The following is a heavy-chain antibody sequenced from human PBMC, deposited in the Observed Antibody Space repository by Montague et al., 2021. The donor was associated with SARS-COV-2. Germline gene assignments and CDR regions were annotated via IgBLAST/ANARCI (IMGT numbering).Heavy chain of an antibody. V-gene: IGHV4-34*01. J-gene: IGHJ6*02. CDR1: GGSFSGYY. D-gene: IGHD2-15*01. Sequence: SETLSLTCAVYGGSFSGYYWSWIRQPPGKGLEWIGGINHSGSTNYNPSLKSRVTISVDTSKNQFSLKLSSVTAADTAVCYCARDSGWSGDSCYSEWDPYYYYGMDVWGQGTTVTVSS. CDR2: INHSGST. CDR3: ARDSGWSGDSCYSEWDPYYYYGMDV.